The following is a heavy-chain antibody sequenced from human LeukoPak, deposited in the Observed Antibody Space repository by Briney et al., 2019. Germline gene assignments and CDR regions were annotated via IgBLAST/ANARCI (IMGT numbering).Heavy chain of an antibody. CDR2: INPTTGGT. J-gene: IGHJ4*02. Sequence: ASVKVSCKASGYTFTGYYMHWVRQAPGQGLEWMGWINPTTGGTNYAQKFQGRVSMTRDTSTNTASMDLSRLSSNDTAVYYCARDRDVGFDFWGQGTLATVSS. V-gene: IGHV1-2*02. CDR3: ARDRDVGFDF. CDR1: GYTFTGYY.